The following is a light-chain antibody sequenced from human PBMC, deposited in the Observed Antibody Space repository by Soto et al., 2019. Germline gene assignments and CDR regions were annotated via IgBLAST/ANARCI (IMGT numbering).Light chain of an antibody. Sequence: EVVLTQSPVTLSLSPGERASLSCRASQSISSKLVWYQQKPGQSPRLLIYDASTRATGVPARFIGSGSGTEFTLTVSSLQPDDFATFYCQQFHSFPWTFGQGTKVDI. CDR3: QQFHSFPWT. CDR2: DAS. V-gene: IGKV3-15*01. J-gene: IGKJ1*01. CDR1: QSISSK.